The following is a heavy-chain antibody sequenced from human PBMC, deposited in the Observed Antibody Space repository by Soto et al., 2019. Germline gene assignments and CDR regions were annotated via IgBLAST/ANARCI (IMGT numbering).Heavy chain of an antibody. CDR2: ISSDATKK. J-gene: IGHJ4*02. Sequence: QVQLVESGGGVVQPGRSLRLSCAASGFTFRTYGMHWVRQAPGEGLEWVADISSDATKKHYADSVKGRFTISRDNSKNTLYLQMISLRTEDTAVYYCAKEAPGGWHFFDTWGQGTQVTVYS. CDR1: GFTFRTYG. D-gene: IGHD6-19*01. CDR3: AKEAPGGWHFFDT. V-gene: IGHV3-30*18.